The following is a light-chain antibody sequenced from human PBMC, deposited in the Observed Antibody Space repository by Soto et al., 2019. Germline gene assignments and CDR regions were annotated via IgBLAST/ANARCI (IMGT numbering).Light chain of an antibody. CDR2: EGS. V-gene: IGLV2-23*01. J-gene: IGLJ2*01. CDR1: SSDVGSYNL. CDR3: CSYAGSSTSVV. Sequence: QSALTQPASVSGSPGQSITISCTGTSSDVGSYNLVSWYQQHPGKAPKLMIYEGSERPSGVSNRFSGSKSGNTASRTSSGLQAEDEADYYCCSYAGSSTSVVFGGGTKLTVL.